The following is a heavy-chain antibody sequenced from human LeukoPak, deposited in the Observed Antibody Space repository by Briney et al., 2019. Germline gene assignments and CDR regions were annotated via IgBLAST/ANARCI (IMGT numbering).Heavy chain of an antibody. V-gene: IGHV4-34*01. Sequence: SETLSLTCAVYGGSFSDYYWSWIRQSPGKGLEWIGEINRSGSTNYNPSLKSRVTISVDTSKNQFSLRLSSVTAADTAVYHCARLALDSPLDYWGQGTLVTVSS. CDR2: INRSGST. CDR1: GGSFSDYY. J-gene: IGHJ4*02. CDR3: ARLALDSPLDY.